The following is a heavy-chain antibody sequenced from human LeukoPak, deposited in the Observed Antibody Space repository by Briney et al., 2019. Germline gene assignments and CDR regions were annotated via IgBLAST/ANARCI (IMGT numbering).Heavy chain of an antibody. CDR1: GGTFSSYA. V-gene: IGHV1-69*05. CDR3: AREYYDFWSGQFDY. J-gene: IGHJ4*02. Sequence: ASVKVSCKASGGTFSSYAISWVRQPPGQGLEWMGGIIPIFGTANYAQKFQGRVTITTDESTSTAYMELSSLRSEDTAVYYCAREYYDFWSGQFDYWGQGTLVTVSS. CDR2: IIPIFGTA. D-gene: IGHD3-3*01.